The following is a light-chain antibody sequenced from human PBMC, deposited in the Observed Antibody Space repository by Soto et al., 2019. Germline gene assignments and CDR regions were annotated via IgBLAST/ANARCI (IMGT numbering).Light chain of an antibody. J-gene: IGLJ3*02. CDR3: QTWGTGIRV. Sequence: QSVLTQSPSASASLGASVKLTCTLSSGHSSYAIAWHQQQPEKGPRYLMKLNSDGSHSKGDGIPDRFSGSSSGAVRYLTISSLQPEDEADYYCQTWGTGIRVFGGGTKLTVL. CDR1: SGHSSYA. V-gene: IGLV4-69*01. CDR2: LNSDGSH.